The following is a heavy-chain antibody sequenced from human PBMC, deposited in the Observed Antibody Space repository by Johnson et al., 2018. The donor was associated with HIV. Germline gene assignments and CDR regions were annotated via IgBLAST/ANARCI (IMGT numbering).Heavy chain of an antibody. V-gene: IGHV3-11*04. Sequence: QLVESGGGVVQPGRSLRLSCGASGFIFSDYYMSWIRQAPGKGLEWVSHISSSGSTIYYADSVKGRLTISRDNAKNSLYLQMNSLRAEDTAVYYCARAYYDSGGYYPHAFHVWGQGTMVTVSS. CDR3: ARAYYDSGGYYPHAFHV. CDR2: ISSSGSTI. J-gene: IGHJ3*01. CDR1: GFIFSDYY. D-gene: IGHD3-22*01.